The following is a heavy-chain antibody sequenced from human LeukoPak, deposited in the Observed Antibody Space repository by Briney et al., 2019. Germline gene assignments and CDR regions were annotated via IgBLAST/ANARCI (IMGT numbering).Heavy chain of an antibody. J-gene: IGHJ4*02. CDR1: GYTFTSYD. CDR3: ARVLPSYNWNYYYFDY. CDR2: INPNSGGT. D-gene: IGHD1-7*01. V-gene: IGHV1-2*06. Sequence: ASVKVSCKASGYTFTSYDINWVRQAPGQGLEWMGRINPNSGGTNYAQKFQGRVTMTRDTSISTAYMELSRLRSDDTAVYYCARVLPSYNWNYYYFDYWGQGTLVTVSS.